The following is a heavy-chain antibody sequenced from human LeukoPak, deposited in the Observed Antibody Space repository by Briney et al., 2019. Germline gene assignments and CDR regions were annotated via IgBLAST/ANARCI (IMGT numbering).Heavy chain of an antibody. D-gene: IGHD3-10*01. Sequence: SVKVSCKASGGTFSSYAISWVRQAPGQGLEWMGGIIPIFSTANYAQKFQGRVTITADESTSTAYMELSSLRSEDTAVYYCARSGYYYGSGSYPLDVWGQGTTVTVSS. V-gene: IGHV1-69*13. CDR3: ARSGYYYGSGSYPLDV. CDR2: IIPIFSTA. CDR1: GGTFSSYA. J-gene: IGHJ6*02.